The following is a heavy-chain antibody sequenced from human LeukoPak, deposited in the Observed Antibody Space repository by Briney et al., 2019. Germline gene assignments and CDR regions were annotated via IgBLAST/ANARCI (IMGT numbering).Heavy chain of an antibody. CDR3: ARVDWTFDY. D-gene: IGHD3/OR15-3a*01. V-gene: IGHV4-38-2*01. Sequence: SETLSLTCAVSTYSISSGYHWGWIRQPPGKGLEWIGNIYRSGSTYYNASLKSRVTISVDTSKNQFSLKLSSVTAADTAVYYCARVDWTFDYWGPGTLVTASS. CDR2: IYRSGST. J-gene: IGHJ4*02. CDR1: TYSISSGYH.